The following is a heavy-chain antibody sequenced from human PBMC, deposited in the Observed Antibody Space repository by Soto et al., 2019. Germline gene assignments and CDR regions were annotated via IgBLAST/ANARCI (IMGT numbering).Heavy chain of an antibody. D-gene: IGHD3-22*01. CDR2: IYYSGST. V-gene: IGHV4-59*08. CDR3: AKTSGYYLYDY. CDR1: GGSISSYY. J-gene: IGHJ4*02. Sequence: SETLSLTCTVSGGSISSYYWSWIRQPPGKGLEWIGYIYYSGSTNYNPSLKSRVTISVDTSKNQFSLKLSSVTAADTAVYYCAKTSGYYLYDYWGQGTLVTVSS.